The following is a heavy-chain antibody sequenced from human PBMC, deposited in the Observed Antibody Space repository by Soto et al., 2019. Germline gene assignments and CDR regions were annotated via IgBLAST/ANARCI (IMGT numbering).Heavy chain of an antibody. J-gene: IGHJ4*02. CDR3: ATGGAGPAPFTWELPDH. V-gene: IGHV1-45*02. CDR2: ITPFNGDV. CDR1: GYTFPQHY. D-gene: IGHD1-26*01. Sequence: GASVKVSCKASGYTFPQHYLHCLRQAPGQALEWMGWITPFNGDVNYAQKFQERVTITRDRSLNTAYMEMSSLKSEDTAMYYCATGGAGPAPFTWELPDHWGQGTLDTVSS.